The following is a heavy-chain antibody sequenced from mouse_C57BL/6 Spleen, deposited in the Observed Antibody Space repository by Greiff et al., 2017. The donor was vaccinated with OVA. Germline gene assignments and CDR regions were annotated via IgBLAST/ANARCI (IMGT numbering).Heavy chain of an antibody. D-gene: IGHD1-1*01. CDR3: TGVLLLRPDY. CDR2: IRLKSDNYAT. Sequence: EVMLVESGGGLVQPGGSMKLSCVASGFTFSNYWMNWVRQSPEKGLEWVAQIRLKSDNYATHYAESVKGRFTISRDDSKSSVYLQMNNLRAEDTGIYYCTGVLLLRPDYWGQGTTLTVSS. CDR1: GFTFSNYW. J-gene: IGHJ2*01. V-gene: IGHV6-3*01.